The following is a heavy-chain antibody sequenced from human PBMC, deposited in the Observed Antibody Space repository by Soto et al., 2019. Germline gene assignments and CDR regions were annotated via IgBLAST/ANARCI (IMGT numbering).Heavy chain of an antibody. J-gene: IGHJ4*02. V-gene: IGHV4-30-2*01. CDR1: GGSISSGGYS. CDR3: ARGPPFGR. Sequence: QLQLQESGSGLVKPSQTLSLTCAVSGGSISSGGYSWSWIRQPPGKGLEWIGYIYHSGSTYYNPSLQNRVHLTGRRAQDPFPPEPSSVNGADPGREFRARGPPFGRWGQGTLVTVSS. D-gene: IGHD3-16*01. CDR2: IYHSGST.